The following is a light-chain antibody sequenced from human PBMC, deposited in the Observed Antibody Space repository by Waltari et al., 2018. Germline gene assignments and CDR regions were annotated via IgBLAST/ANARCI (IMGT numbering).Light chain of an antibody. CDR1: SSDIGDYNF. CDR3: ASYTSSDSFVV. J-gene: IGLJ2*01. Sequence: QSALTQPASVSGSPGQSITISCTGTSSDIGDYNFVSWYQHHPGEAPKLVIYDVTKRPSGISNRFSGSNSGNTASLTISGLQAEDEANYVCASYTSSDSFVVFGGGTKLTVL. V-gene: IGLV2-14*03. CDR2: DVT.